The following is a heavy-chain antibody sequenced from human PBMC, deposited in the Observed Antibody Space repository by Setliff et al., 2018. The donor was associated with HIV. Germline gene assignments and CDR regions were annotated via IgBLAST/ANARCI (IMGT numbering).Heavy chain of an antibody. D-gene: IGHD3-3*01. CDR2: ISGSGDST. CDR3: AKDYTPTFWEYNWFDV. J-gene: IGHJ5*02. CDR1: GFTFNYHA. V-gene: IGHV3-23*01. Sequence: PGESLRFSCAASGFTFNYHAMTWVRQAPGKGLEWVSGISGSGDSTFYAHSVKGRFTISRDNSRDTLYLEMNNLRAEDTALYYCAKDYTPTFWEYNWFDVWGQGTQVTVSS.